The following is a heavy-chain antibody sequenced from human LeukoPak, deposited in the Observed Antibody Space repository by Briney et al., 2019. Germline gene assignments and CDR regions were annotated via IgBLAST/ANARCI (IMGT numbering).Heavy chain of an antibody. J-gene: IGHJ6*03. CDR3: AREGWLPPVYYYYMDV. CDR1: GYTFTSYY. CDR2: INPSGGST. Sequence: ASVKVSCKASGYTFTSYYMHWVRQAPGQGLEWMGIINPSGGSTSYAQKFQGRVTMTRDMSTSTVYMELSSLRAEDTAVYYCAREGWLPPVYYYYMDVWGKGTTVTVSS. V-gene: IGHV1-46*01. D-gene: IGHD6-19*01.